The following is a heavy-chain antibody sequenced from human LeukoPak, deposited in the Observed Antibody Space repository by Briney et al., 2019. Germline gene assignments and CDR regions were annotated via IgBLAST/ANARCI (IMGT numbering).Heavy chain of an antibody. CDR2: INHSGST. CDR1: GGSFSGYH. CDR3: ARELVDYDFWGGYYPKYYFDC. D-gene: IGHD3-3*01. J-gene: IGHJ4*02. Sequence: SETLSLTCAVYGGSFSGYHWSWIRQPPGKGLEWIGEINHSGSTNYNPSLKSRVTISVDTSKNQFSLKLSSVTAADTAVYYCARELVDYDFWGGYYPKYYFDCWGQGTLVTVSS. V-gene: IGHV4-34*01.